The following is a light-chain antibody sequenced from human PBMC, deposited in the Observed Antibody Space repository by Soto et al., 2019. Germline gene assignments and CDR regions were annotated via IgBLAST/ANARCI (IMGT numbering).Light chain of an antibody. Sequence: EIVLTQSPATLSLSPGERDTLSCRASQSVSSYLAWDQQQPGQAPRLLIYDAANRATCIPARFSRSGSGTAFTLTISSLGPEDIAVNYWQQRSNWLLTFGGGTKVEIK. CDR2: DAA. CDR3: QQRSNWLLT. J-gene: IGKJ4*01. V-gene: IGKV3-11*01. CDR1: QSVSSY.